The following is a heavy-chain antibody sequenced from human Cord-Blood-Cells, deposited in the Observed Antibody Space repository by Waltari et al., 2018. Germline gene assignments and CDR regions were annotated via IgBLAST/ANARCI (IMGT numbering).Heavy chain of an antibody. CDR3: ARDLSSWYYFDY. Sequence: EVQLVESGGGLVKPGGSLRLSCAASGFTFSSYSMNWVRQAPGKGLEWVSSISSMSSYIYYADSVKGRFTISRDNAKNSLYLQMNSLRAEDTAVYYCARDLSSWYYFDYWGQGTLVTVSS. CDR1: GFTFSSYS. CDR2: ISSMSSYI. D-gene: IGHD6-13*01. V-gene: IGHV3-21*01. J-gene: IGHJ4*02.